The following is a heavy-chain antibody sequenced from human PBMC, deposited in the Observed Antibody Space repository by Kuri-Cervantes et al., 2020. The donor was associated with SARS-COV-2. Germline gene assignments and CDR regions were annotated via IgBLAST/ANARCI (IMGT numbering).Heavy chain of an antibody. J-gene: IGHJ6*02. Sequence: SAKVSCKASGGTFSSYAISWVRQAPGQGLEWMGGIIPIFGTANYAQKFQGRVTITADESTSTAYMELSSLRSEDTAVYYCARGLRGTIFGVVIDYYYGMDVWGQGTTVTVSS. D-gene: IGHD3-3*01. CDR2: IIPIFGTA. V-gene: IGHV1-69*13. CDR3: ARGLRGTIFGVVIDYYYGMDV. CDR1: GGTFSSYA.